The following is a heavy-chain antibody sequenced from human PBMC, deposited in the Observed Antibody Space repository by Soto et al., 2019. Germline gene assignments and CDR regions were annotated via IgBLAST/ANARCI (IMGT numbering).Heavy chain of an antibody. CDR3: AREIGGYYYYYGMDV. CDR2: ISSSSSYI. CDR1: GFTFSSYS. Sequence: VGSLRLSCAASGFTFSSYSMNWVRQAPGKGLEWVSSISSSSSYIYYADSVKGRFTISRDNAKNSLYLQMNSLRAEDTAVYYCAREIGGYYYYYGMDVWGQGTTVTVSS. V-gene: IGHV3-21*01. J-gene: IGHJ6*02.